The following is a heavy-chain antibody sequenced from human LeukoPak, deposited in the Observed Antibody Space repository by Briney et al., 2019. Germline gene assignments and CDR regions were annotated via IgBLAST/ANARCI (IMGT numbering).Heavy chain of an antibody. D-gene: IGHD3-3*01. CDR1: GFTFSSYS. Sequence: GGSLRLSCAASGFTFSSYSMTWVRQAPGKGLEWVSSISSSSSYIYYADSVRGRFTISRDNAKNSLYLQMNRLRAEDTAVYYCARFWSGSSGMDVWGQGTTVTVSS. CDR3: ARFWSGSSGMDV. CDR2: ISSSSSYI. J-gene: IGHJ6*02. V-gene: IGHV3-21*01.